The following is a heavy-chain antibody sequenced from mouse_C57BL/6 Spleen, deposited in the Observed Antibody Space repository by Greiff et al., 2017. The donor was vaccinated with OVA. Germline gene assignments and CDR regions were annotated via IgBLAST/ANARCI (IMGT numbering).Heavy chain of an antibody. CDR3: ARVWERGYCDV. CDR1: GFTFSDYY. J-gene: IGHJ1*03. CDR2: INYDGSST. Sequence: EVMLVESEGGLVQPGSSMKLSCTASGFTFSDYYMAWVRQVPEKGLEWVANINYDGSSTYYLDSLKSRFIISRDNAKNILYLQMSRLKSEDTATYYCARVWERGYCDVWGTGTTVTVSS. D-gene: IGHD4-1*01. V-gene: IGHV5-16*01.